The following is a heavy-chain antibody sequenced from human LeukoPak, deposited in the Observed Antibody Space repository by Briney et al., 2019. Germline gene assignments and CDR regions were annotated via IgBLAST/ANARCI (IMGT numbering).Heavy chain of an antibody. J-gene: IGHJ5*02. CDR3: TRDRMRAYWFDP. CDR2: IKQDGSEK. V-gene: IGHV3-7*01. Sequence: GGSLRLSCAASGFTFSNYWMTWVRPAPGKGLEWVANIKQDGSEKNYVDSVKGRFTISRDNAKNSLYLQMNSLRAEDTAVYFCTRDRMRAYWFDPWGQGTLVIVSS. D-gene: IGHD2-8*01. CDR1: GFTFSNYW.